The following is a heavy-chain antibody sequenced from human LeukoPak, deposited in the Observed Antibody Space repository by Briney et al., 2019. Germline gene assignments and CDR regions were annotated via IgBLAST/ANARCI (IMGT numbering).Heavy chain of an antibody. V-gene: IGHV3-21*01. Sequence: PGGSLRLSCAASGFTFSSFSMNWVRQAPGKGLEWVSSITSSSNYIYYASSVKARFTISRDNAKNSLYLQMNSLRAEDTAVYYCARDPWGVLGYWGLGTLVTVSS. D-gene: IGHD3-10*01. CDR3: ARDPWGVLGY. CDR2: ITSSSNYI. J-gene: IGHJ4*02. CDR1: GFTFSSFS.